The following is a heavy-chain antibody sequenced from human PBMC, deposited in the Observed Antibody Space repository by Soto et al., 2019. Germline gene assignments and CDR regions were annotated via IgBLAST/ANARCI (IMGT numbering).Heavy chain of an antibody. J-gene: IGHJ4*02. CDR1: GFTFDDYA. CDR3: AKDISPVTTSGVGGLDD. V-gene: IGHV3-9*01. CDR2: ITWNSGNM. D-gene: IGHD4-17*01. Sequence: EVRLVESGGGLVQPGRSLRLSCAASGFTFDDYAMHWVRQAPGKGLEWVSIITWNSGNMGYADSVKGRFTISRDNTKNSLDLQMNRLRPEDTALYYCAKDISPVTTSGVGGLDDWGQGTLVTVSS.